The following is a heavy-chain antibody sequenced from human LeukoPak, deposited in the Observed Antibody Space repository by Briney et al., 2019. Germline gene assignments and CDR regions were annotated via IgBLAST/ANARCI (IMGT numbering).Heavy chain of an antibody. CDR3: ARGSTTWDYYYGMDV. CDR2: INPNSGGT. V-gene: IGHV1-2*02. J-gene: IGHJ6*02. CDR1: GYTFTGHY. D-gene: IGHD2-2*01. Sequence: GASVKVSCKASGYTFTGHYIHWVRQAPGQGLEWMGWINPNSGGTNYAQKFQGRVTMTRDTSISTAHMELSRLRSDDTAVYYCARGSTTWDYYYGMDVWGQGTTVTVSS.